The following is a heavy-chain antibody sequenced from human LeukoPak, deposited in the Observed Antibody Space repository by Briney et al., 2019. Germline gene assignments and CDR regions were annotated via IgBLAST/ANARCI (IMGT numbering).Heavy chain of an antibody. CDR1: GYSFIDYW. D-gene: IGHD6-19*01. CDR3: VRRGMEVAGIDK. Sequence: GESLKISCKGSGYSFIDYWIGWVRQMPGKGLEWMGIIYPRDSITRYSPSFRGQVTISADKSISTAYLLWSSLEASDTAMYYCVRRGMEVAGIDKWGQGTLVTVSS. V-gene: IGHV5-51*01. J-gene: IGHJ4*02. CDR2: IYPRDSIT.